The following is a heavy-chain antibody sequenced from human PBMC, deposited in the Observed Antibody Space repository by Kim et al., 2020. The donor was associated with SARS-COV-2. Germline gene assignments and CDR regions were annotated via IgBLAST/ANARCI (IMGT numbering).Heavy chain of an antibody. CDR3: AKDLGRRYARYGVDV. CDR2: ISWDGGST. V-gene: IGHV3-43*01. D-gene: IGHD2-2*01. CDR1: GFTFDDYT. J-gene: IGHJ6*02. Sequence: GGSLRLSCAASGFTFDDYTMHWVRQAPGKGLEWVSLISWDGGSTYYADSVKGRFTISRDNSKNSLYLQMNSLRTEDTALYYCAKDLGRRYARYGVDVWGQGATVTVSS.